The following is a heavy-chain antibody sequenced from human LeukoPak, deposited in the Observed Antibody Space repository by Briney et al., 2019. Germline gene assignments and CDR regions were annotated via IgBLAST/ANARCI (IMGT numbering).Heavy chain of an antibody. V-gene: IGHV1-18*04. D-gene: IGHD6-19*01. CDR1: GYTFTSYG. CDR3: ARWQSLKFEQWLVQDWFDP. J-gene: IGHJ5*02. Sequence: ASVKVSCKASGYTFTSYGISWVRQAPGQGLEWMGWISAYNGNTSYAQKLQGRVTMTTDTSTSTAYMELRSLRSDDTAVYYCARWQSLKFEQWLVQDWFDPWGQGTLVTVSS. CDR2: ISAYNGNT.